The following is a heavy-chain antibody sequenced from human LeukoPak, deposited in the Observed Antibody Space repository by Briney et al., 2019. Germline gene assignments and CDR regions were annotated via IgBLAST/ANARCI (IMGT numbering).Heavy chain of an antibody. CDR1: GFSFSRCL. Sequence: GGSLRLLRSASGFSFSRCLIHWVRQAPGQGLVCVSRINSDGTTTHYTDSVKGRFTISRDNAKNTVYLQMNSLRPEDAAVYYCARDLGWGSYRNHWGQGTLVTVSS. D-gene: IGHD3-16*02. CDR3: ARDLGWGSYRNH. CDR2: INSDGTTT. V-gene: IGHV3-74*01. J-gene: IGHJ5*02.